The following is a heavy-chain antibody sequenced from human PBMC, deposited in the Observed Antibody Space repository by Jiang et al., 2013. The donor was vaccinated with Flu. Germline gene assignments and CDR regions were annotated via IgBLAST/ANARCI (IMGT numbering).Heavy chain of an antibody. CDR3: ARSHNLDGYSSYLDL. D-gene: IGHD5-24*01. J-gene: IGHJ4*02. CDR1: GFTFSNYH. CDR2: IIREGDKI. V-gene: IGHV3-64*01. Sequence: RLSCAASGFTFSNYHMHWVRQAPGKGLEYVAAIIREGDKIYYINSVKGRFTISRDNSKDTLYLQMGSLRPEDTAVYYCARSHNLDGYSSYLDLWGQGTLVTVSS.